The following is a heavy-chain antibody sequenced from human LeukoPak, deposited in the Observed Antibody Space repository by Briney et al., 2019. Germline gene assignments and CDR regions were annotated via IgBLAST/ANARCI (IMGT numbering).Heavy chain of an antibody. CDR2: IYSGGGT. D-gene: IGHD6-19*01. J-gene: IGHJ3*02. V-gene: IGHV3-53*01. CDR3: ARGYSSGKGNAFDI. Sequence: PGGSLRLSCAASGFSVSSNYMSWVRQAPGRGLEWVSVIYSGGGTYYADSVKDRFTISSANSKNTLYLQMNSLRAEDTAVYYCARGYSSGKGNAFDIWGQGTMVTVSS. CDR1: GFSVSSNY.